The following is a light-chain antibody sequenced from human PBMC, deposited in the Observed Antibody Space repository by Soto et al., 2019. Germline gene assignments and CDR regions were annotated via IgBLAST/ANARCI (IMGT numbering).Light chain of an antibody. CDR2: AAS. CDR1: ETVTSRY. V-gene: IGKV3-20*01. Sequence: EIVLTQSPGTLSLSPGERATLSCRASETVTSRYLAWYQQKPGQAPRLLIYAASSRATGIPDRFSGSGSGTDFTLTISRLEPEDAAVYYCHRYGYGSDSFGQGTRLEVK. CDR3: HRYGYGSDS. J-gene: IGKJ5*01.